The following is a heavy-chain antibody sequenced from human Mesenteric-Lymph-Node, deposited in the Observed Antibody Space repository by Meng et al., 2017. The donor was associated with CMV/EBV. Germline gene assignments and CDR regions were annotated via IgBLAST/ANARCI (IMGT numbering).Heavy chain of an antibody. V-gene: IGHV3-74*01. CDR3: ARVRATEGIIYYFYGMDV. CDR2: INSDGSST. CDR1: GFTFSSYW. J-gene: IGHJ6*02. Sequence: GESLKISCAASGFTFSSYWMHWVRQAPGKGLVWVSRINSDGSSTSYADSVKGRFTVSRDNAKNSLYLQMDSLRAEDTAVYHCARVRATEGIIYYFYGMDVWGQGTTVTVSS. D-gene: IGHD3-16*01.